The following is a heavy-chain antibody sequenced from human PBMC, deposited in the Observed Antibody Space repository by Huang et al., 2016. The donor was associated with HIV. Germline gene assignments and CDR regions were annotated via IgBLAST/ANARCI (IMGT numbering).Heavy chain of an antibody. Sequence: QVQLVQSGAEVKKPGASVKVSCKASGYTFTSYGSSWVGQAPGQGLEWMGWIRAYNGNTNYAQKRQGRGTMTTDTSTSTVNMEMRSLRSDDTAVYYCARLYLYGMDVWGQGTTVTVSS. CDR1: GYTFTSYG. D-gene: IGHD3-16*02. V-gene: IGHV1-18*04. CDR2: IRAYNGNT. CDR3: ARLYLYGMDV. J-gene: IGHJ6*02.